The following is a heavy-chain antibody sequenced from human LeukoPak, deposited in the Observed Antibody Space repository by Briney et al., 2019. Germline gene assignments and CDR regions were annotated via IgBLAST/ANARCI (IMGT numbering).Heavy chain of an antibody. Sequence: SETLSLTCTVSGGSISSYYWSWIRQPPGKGLEWIGYIYYSGSTNYNPSLKSRVTISVDTSKNQFSLKLSSVTAADTAVYYCARTIEYSSSVSWFDPWGQGILVTVSS. CDR2: IYYSGST. CDR3: ARTIEYSSSVSWFDP. D-gene: IGHD6-6*01. V-gene: IGHV4-59*01. CDR1: GGSISSYY. J-gene: IGHJ5*02.